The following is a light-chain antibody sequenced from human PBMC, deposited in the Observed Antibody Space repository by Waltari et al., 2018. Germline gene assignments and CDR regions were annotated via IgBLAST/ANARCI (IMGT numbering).Light chain of an antibody. CDR2: GNSEGSH. CDR3: QTGGHGTWV. J-gene: IGLJ3*02. Sequence: QEAEKGPRYLLKGNSEGSHSKGAEIAERFSGYSSGPDRYLIISSVQSEDEADYYCQTGGHGTWVFGGGTKLTVL. V-gene: IGLV4-69*01.